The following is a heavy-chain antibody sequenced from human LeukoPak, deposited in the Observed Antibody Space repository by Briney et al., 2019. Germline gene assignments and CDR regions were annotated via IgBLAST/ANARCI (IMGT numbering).Heavy chain of an antibody. Sequence: PSENLSLTCTVSGGSISSGDYYWGWVRQPPGKGLEWIATIDYSGSTHYNPSLRSRAAISIDTSKNQFSLTLSPVTAADTAIYHCAREYTLYISGWFIDYWGQGTVVTVSS. D-gene: IGHD6-19*01. CDR2: IDYSGST. CDR1: GGSISSGDYY. CDR3: AREYTLYISGWFIDY. J-gene: IGHJ4*02. V-gene: IGHV4-39*07.